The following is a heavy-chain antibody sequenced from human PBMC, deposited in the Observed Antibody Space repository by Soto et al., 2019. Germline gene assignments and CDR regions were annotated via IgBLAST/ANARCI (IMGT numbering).Heavy chain of an antibody. J-gene: IGHJ4*02. Sequence: GASVKVSCKASGYTFTSYYMHWVRQAPGQGLEWMGIINPSGGSTSYAQKFQGRVTMTRDTSTSTVYMELSSLRSEDTAVYYCARDMEGSLYYDYVWGGYRPDYWGQGTLVTVSS. CDR1: GYTFTSYY. V-gene: IGHV1-46*01. CDR2: INPSGGST. D-gene: IGHD3-16*02. CDR3: ARDMEGSLYYDYVWGGYRPDY.